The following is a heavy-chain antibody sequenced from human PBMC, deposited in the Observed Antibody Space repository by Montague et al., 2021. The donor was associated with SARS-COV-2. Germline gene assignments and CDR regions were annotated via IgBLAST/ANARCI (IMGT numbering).Heavy chain of an antibody. CDR3: ARDDPYCTNGVCYPGNWFDP. CDR1: GDSVSSNSAV. CDR2: TYYRSKWYN. Sequence: CAISGDSVSSNSAVWNWIRQSPSRGLEWLGRTYYRSKWYNDYAVSVKSRITINPDTSKNQFSLQLNSVTPEDTAVYYCARDDPYCTNGVCYPGNWFDPWGQGTLVTVSS. D-gene: IGHD2-8*01. J-gene: IGHJ5*02. V-gene: IGHV6-1*01.